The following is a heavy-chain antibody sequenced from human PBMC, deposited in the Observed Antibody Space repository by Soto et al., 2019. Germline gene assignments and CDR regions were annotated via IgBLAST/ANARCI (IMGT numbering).Heavy chain of an antibody. CDR3: ARVDSSGSYFDY. CDR1: GGSFSDYY. D-gene: IGHD3-22*01. Sequence: PSETLSLTCAVHGGSFSDYYWSWIRQPPGKGLEWIAYIYYTGSTNYNPSLKSRVTLSADTSKNQFSLKLISVTAADTAMYYCARVDSSGSYFDYWGQGTLVTVSS. J-gene: IGHJ4*02. CDR2: IYYTGST. V-gene: IGHV4-59*01.